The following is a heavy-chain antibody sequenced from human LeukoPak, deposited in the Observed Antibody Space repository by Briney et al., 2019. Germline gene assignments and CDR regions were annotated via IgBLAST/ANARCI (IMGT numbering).Heavy chain of an antibody. V-gene: IGHV1-2*02. CDR1: GYTFTGYY. Sequence: ASVKVSCKASGYTFTGYYMHWVRQAPGQGLEWMGWINPNSGGTNYAQKFQGRVTMTRDTSISTAYMELSSLRSEDTAVYYCARARAGKGAYYYYYMDVWGKGTTVTVSS. J-gene: IGHJ6*03. CDR3: ARARAGKGAYYYYYMDV. CDR2: INPNSGGT. D-gene: IGHD6-13*01.